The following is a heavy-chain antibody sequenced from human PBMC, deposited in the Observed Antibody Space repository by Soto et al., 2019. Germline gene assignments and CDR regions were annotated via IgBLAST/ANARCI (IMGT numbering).Heavy chain of an antibody. D-gene: IGHD6-6*01. CDR1: GYTFTGYY. CDR2: INPNSGGT. V-gene: IGHV1-2*04. CDR3: AREAEYSSSSGLQH. J-gene: IGHJ1*01. Sequence: ASVKVSCKASGYTFTGYYMHWVRQAPGQGLEWMGWINPNSGGTNYAQKFQGWVTMTRDTSISTAYMELSRLRSDDTAVYYCAREAEYSSSSGLQHWGQGTLVTVSS.